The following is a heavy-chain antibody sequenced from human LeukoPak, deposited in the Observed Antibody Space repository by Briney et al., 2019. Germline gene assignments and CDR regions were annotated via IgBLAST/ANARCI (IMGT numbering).Heavy chain of an antibody. D-gene: IGHD3-10*01. CDR2: IYHSGST. CDR1: GYSISSGYY. Sequence: SETLSLTCTVSGYSISSGYYWGWIRQPPGKGLEWIGSIYHSGSTYYNPSLKSRVTISVDKSKNQFSLKLSSVTAADTAVYYCARDPGGSGSYADTSGAFDIWGQGTMVTVSS. J-gene: IGHJ3*02. CDR3: ARDPGGSGSYADTSGAFDI. V-gene: IGHV4-38-2*02.